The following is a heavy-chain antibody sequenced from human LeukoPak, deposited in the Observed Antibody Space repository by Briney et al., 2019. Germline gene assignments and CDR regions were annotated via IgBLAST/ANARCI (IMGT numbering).Heavy chain of an antibody. CDR3: AKEGGGSIWYFDL. CDR2: ISPNSGDT. J-gene: IGHJ2*01. D-gene: IGHD6-25*01. V-gene: IGHV1-2*02. CDR1: GYSFTGYY. Sequence: ASVKVSCKASGYSFTGYYMHWVRQAPGQGLEWMGWISPNSGDTNYAQKFQDRVTMTTDTSTSTAYMELRSLRSDDTAVYYCAKEGGGSIWYFDLWGRGTLVTVSS.